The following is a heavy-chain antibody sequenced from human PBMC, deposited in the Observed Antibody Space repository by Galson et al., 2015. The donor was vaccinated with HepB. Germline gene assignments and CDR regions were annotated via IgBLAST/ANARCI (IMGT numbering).Heavy chain of an antibody. CDR1: GFTFDDYA. J-gene: IGHJ6*02. Sequence: SLRLSCAASGFTFDDYAMHWVRQAPGKGLEWVSLISWDGGSTYYADSVKGRFTISRDNSKNSLYLQMNSLRAEDTALYYCAKDIHPRYGDYSRSNYYYYGMDVWGQGTTVTVSS. CDR2: ISWDGGST. V-gene: IGHV3-43D*03. CDR3: AKDIHPRYGDYSRSNYYYYGMDV. D-gene: IGHD4-17*01.